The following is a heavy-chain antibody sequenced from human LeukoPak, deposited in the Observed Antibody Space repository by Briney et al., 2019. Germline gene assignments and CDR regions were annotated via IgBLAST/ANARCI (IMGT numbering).Heavy chain of an antibody. V-gene: IGHV3-43*02. D-gene: IGHD2-21*02. CDR3: AREGLVTAVFDY. CDR2: ITANGDST. J-gene: IGHJ4*02. CDR1: GFSFAYYA. Sequence: GGSLRLSCAASGFSFAYYAMHWVRQAPRKGLEWVSLITANGDSTYYADSVKGRFTISRDNAKNSLYLQMNSLRAEDTAVYYCAREGLVTAVFDYWGQGTLVTVSS.